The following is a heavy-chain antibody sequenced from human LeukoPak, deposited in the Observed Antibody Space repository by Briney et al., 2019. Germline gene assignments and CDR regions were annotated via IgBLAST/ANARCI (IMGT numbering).Heavy chain of an antibody. Sequence: PSETLSLTCTVSGGSVSSGSYYWSWIRQPPGKGLEWIGYIYYSGSTNYNPSLKSRVTISVDTSKNQISLKLISVTAADTAVYYCATYYKSGWTGLFQHWGQGTLVTVSS. D-gene: IGHD3-10*01. J-gene: IGHJ1*01. V-gene: IGHV4-61*01. CDR3: ATYYKSGWTGLFQH. CDR2: IYYSGST. CDR1: GGSVSSGSYY.